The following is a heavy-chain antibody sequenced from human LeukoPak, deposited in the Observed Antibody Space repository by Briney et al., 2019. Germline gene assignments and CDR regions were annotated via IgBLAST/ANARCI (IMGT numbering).Heavy chain of an antibody. Sequence: GASVKVSCKASGYTFTSYGISWVRQAPGQGLEWMGWISAYNGNTNYAQKLQGRVTMTRDTSTSTVYMELSSLRSEDTAVYYCARVVAAAGPTFDYWGQGTLVTVSS. CDR3: ARVVAAAGPTFDY. CDR1: GYTFTSYG. CDR2: ISAYNGNT. J-gene: IGHJ4*02. V-gene: IGHV1-18*01. D-gene: IGHD6-13*01.